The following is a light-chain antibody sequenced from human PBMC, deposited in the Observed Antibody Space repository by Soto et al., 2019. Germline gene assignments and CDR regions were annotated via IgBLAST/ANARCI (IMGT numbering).Light chain of an antibody. CDR3: LQRSNWRT. CDR1: QSVSSY. Sequence: EIVLTQSPATMSLSPGERATLSCRASQSVSSYLAWYQQKPGQAPRLLIYDASNRATGIPARFSGSGSGTDFTLTISGLEHEHFAVYYCLQRSNWRTFGQGTKLELK. J-gene: IGKJ2*01. V-gene: IGKV3-11*01. CDR2: DAS.